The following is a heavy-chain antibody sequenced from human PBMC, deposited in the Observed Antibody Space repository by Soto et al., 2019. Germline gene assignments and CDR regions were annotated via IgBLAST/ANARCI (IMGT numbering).Heavy chain of an antibody. CDR2: ISAYNGNT. CDR3: ARDLVPGYTGFSDY. J-gene: IGHJ4*02. V-gene: IGHV1-18*01. CDR1: GYTFSNYG. D-gene: IGHD5-12*01. Sequence: ASVKVSCKTSGYTFSNYGINWVRQAPGQGLEWMGWISAYNGNTNFAQKLQGRVSLTTDTSSTTAYMELRSLTSYDTAVYYCARDLVPGYTGFSDYWGQGTLVTVSS.